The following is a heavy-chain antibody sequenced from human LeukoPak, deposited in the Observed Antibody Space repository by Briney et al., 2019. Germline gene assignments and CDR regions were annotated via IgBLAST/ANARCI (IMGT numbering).Heavy chain of an antibody. CDR1: GGSLNVYY. D-gene: IGHD6-6*01. V-gene: IGHV4-59*01. J-gene: IGHJ4*02. Sequence: SETLPLTCSDSGGSLNVYYWNWIRQSPGKGLEWIGSISYSGGTNYNSSLKSRVTISIDTSKNRFSLKVSSVTAADTAMYYCARGGSRSYTSSTLDYWGQGTLVTVSS. CDR3: ARGGSRSYTSSTLDY. CDR2: ISYSGGT.